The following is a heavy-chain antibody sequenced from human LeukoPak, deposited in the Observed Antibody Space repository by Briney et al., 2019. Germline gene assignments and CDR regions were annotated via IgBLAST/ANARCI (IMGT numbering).Heavy chain of an antibody. Sequence: GGSLRLSCAASGFTFSSYAMHWVRQAPCKGLEWVAVISYDGSNKYYADSVKGRFTISRDNSKNTLYLQMNSLRAEDTAVYYCARGGSGYYINWFDPWGQGTLVTVSS. D-gene: IGHD3-22*01. J-gene: IGHJ5*02. V-gene: IGHV3-30-3*01. CDR3: ARGGSGYYINWFDP. CDR2: ISYDGSNK. CDR1: GFTFSSYA.